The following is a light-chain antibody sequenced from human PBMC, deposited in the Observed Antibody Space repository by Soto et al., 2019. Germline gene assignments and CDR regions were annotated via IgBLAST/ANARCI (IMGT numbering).Light chain of an antibody. CDR2: EVS. J-gene: IGLJ1*01. CDR3: TSYTSSTTLDV. V-gene: IGLV2-14*01. CDR1: SSDVGGYNY. Sequence: QSALTQPASVSGSPGQSITISCTGTSSDVGGYNYVSWYQQHPGKAPKLMIYEVSNRPSGVSNRFSGSKSGHTASLTISGLQSEDEADYFCTSYTSSTTLDVFGTGTKVTV.